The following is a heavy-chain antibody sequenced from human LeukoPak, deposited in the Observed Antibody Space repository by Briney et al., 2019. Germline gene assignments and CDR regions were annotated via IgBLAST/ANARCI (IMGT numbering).Heavy chain of an antibody. Sequence: ASVKVSCKASGYTFTGYYMHWVRQAPGQGLEWMGWINPNSGGTNYAQKFQGRVTMTRDTSISTAYMELSRLGSDDTAVYYCARSIAAAGNLDYWGQGTLVTVSS. CDR1: GYTFTGYY. D-gene: IGHD6-13*01. V-gene: IGHV1-2*02. CDR2: INPNSGGT. CDR3: ARSIAAAGNLDY. J-gene: IGHJ4*02.